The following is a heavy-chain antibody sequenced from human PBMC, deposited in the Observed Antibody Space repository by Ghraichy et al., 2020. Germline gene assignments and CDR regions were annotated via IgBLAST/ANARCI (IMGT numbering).Heavy chain of an antibody. V-gene: IGHV7-4-1*02. CDR2: INTNTGNP. Sequence: ASVKVSCKASGYTFTSYAMNWVRQAPGQGLEWMGWINTNTGNPTYAQGFTGRFVFSLDTSVSTAYLQISSLKAEDTAVYYCARETVAEVPAAVDYWGQGTLVTVSS. J-gene: IGHJ4*02. CDR3: ARETVAEVPAAVDY. D-gene: IGHD2-2*01. CDR1: GYTFTSYA.